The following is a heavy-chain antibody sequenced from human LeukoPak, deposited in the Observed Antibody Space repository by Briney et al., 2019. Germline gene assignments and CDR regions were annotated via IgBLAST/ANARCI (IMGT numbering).Heavy chain of an antibody. V-gene: IGHV6-1*01. Sequence: KWYNDYAVSVKSRITIIPDTSKNQFSLQLNSVTPEDTAVYYCAREIEYYDSSGYYYMDYWGQGTLVTVSS. CDR3: AREIEYYDSSGYYYMDY. CDR2: KWYN. J-gene: IGHJ4*02. D-gene: IGHD3-22*01.